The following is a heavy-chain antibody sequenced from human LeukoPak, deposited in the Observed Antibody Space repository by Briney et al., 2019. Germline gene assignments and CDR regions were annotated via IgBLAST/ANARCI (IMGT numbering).Heavy chain of an antibody. CDR1: GFTFENDA. V-gene: IGHV3-9*01. Sequence: GRSLRLSCAASGFTFENDAMHWVRQAPGRGVEWVSSVSWNSGNIAYADSVKGRLSSSRDNAKNSLYLQMSSLRPEDTALYYCAKGPGWQLNKRYFDFWGQGTLVIVSS. D-gene: IGHD5-24*01. CDR3: AKGPGWQLNKRYFDF. CDR2: VSWNSGNI. J-gene: IGHJ4*02.